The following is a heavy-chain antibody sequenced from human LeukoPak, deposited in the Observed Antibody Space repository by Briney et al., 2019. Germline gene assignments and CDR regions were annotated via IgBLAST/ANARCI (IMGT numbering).Heavy chain of an antibody. CDR3: AKAKDNNYYDSSGSLDAFDI. CDR2: ISYDGSNK. J-gene: IGHJ3*02. CDR1: GFTFSSYA. Sequence: GGSLRLSCAASGFTFSSYAMHWVRQAPGKGLEWVAVISYDGSNKYYADSVKGRFTISRDNSKNTLYLQMSSLRAEDTAVYYCAKAKDNNYYDSSGSLDAFDIWGQGTMVTVSS. V-gene: IGHV3-30*04. D-gene: IGHD3-22*01.